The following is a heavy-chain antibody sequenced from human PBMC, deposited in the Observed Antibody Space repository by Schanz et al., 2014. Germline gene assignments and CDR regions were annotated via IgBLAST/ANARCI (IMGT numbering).Heavy chain of an antibody. V-gene: IGHV3-66*01. Sequence: EVQLVESGGGLVKPGDSLRLSCAASGFSISDHTMRWDRQAPGKGLEPVSVTYLGGNTDYPDSVRGRFTISRADSKSTLYLQMNSLRADDTALYYGARAPPLVRGIAGWFGPWGQGSLVTVSS. CDR1: GFSISDHT. CDR2: TYLGGNT. J-gene: IGHJ5*02. D-gene: IGHD3-10*01. CDR3: ARAPPLVRGIAGWFGP.